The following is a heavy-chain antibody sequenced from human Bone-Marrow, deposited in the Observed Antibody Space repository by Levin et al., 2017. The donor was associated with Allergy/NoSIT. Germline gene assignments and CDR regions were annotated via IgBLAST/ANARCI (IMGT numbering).Heavy chain of an antibody. V-gene: IGHV3-15*01. D-gene: IGHD2-8*02. CDR3: MTTSLGAGGVRRSFDY. J-gene: IGHJ4*02. Sequence: GGSLRLSCAASGFTFSTAWMSWVRQAPGKGLEWVGRIKTTTDAGTTDYAAPVKGRFSISRDDSKNMLFLQMNSLETEDTALYYCMTTSLGAGGVRRSFDYWGQGTLVTVSS. CDR1: GFTFSTAW. CDR2: IKTTTDAGTT.